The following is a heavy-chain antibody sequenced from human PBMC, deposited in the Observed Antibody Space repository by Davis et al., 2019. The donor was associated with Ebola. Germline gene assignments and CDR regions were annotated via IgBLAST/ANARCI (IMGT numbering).Heavy chain of an antibody. CDR1: GYTFTSYD. CDR2: MNPNSGNT. V-gene: IGHV1-8*01. Sequence: ASVKVSCKASGYTFTSYDINWVRQATGQGLEWMGWMNPNSGNTGYAQKFQGRVTMTRNTSISTAYMELSSLRSEDTAVYYCARGLGFLEWLSSVYYYYGMDVWGQGTTVTVSS. CDR3: ARGLGFLEWLSSVYYYYGMDV. J-gene: IGHJ6*02. D-gene: IGHD3-3*02.